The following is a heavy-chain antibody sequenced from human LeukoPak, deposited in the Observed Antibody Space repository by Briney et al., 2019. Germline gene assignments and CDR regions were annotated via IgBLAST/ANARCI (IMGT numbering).Heavy chain of an antibody. Sequence: GSLRLSCAASGFTFSAYGINWVRQAPGKGLEWVSYISSTSSTIHYADAVKGRFTISRDNAKNSLYLQMNSLRDEDTAVYYCARRSYGMDVWGQGTTVTVSS. CDR3: ARRSYGMDV. CDR2: ISSTSSTI. CDR1: GFTFSAYG. J-gene: IGHJ6*02. V-gene: IGHV3-48*02.